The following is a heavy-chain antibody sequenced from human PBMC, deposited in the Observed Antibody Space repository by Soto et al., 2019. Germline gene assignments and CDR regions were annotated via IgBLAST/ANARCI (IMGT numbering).Heavy chain of an antibody. CDR1: GFTFSNAW. CDR2: IKGEADGGTT. D-gene: IGHD3-22*01. Sequence: SLRLSCAASGFTFSNAWMSWVRQAPGKGLEWVGRIKGEADGGTTDYAAPVKGRITISRDHSKDTLYLQMNSLKTEDTAVYYCTTGLSNGYYNFDYWGQGTQVTGSS. J-gene: IGHJ4*02. CDR3: TTGLSNGYYNFDY. V-gene: IGHV3-15*01.